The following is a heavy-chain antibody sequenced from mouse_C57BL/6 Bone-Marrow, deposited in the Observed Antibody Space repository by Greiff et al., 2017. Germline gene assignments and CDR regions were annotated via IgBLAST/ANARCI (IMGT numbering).Heavy chain of an antibody. CDR1: GYTFTSYG. CDR2: IDPSDSYN. CDR3: EREAGLRAYAMDY. V-gene: IGHV1-50*01. D-gene: IGHD2-2*01. Sequence: QVQLQQPGAELVKPGASVKLSCKASGYTFTSYGMQWVKQRPGQGLEWIGEIDPSDSYNKYNQKFKGKATLTVDTYSSTAYMQLSSLTSEDSAFYYWEREAGLRAYAMDYWGQGTSVTVSS. J-gene: IGHJ4*01.